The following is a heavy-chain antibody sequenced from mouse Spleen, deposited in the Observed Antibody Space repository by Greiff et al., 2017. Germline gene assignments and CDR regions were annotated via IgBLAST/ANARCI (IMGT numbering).Heavy chain of an antibody. CDR1: GFTFSDYY. CDR2: ISDGGSYT. J-gene: IGHJ1*01. Sequence: EVQRVESGGGLVKPGGSLKLSCAASGFTFSDYYMYWVRQTPEKRLEWVATISDGGSYTYYPDSVKGRFTISRDNAKNNLYLQMSSLKSEDTAMYYCARDPRLLWSPGYFDVWGAGTTVTVSS. CDR3: ARDPRLLWSPGYFDV. V-gene: IGHV5-4*02. D-gene: IGHD2-10*01.